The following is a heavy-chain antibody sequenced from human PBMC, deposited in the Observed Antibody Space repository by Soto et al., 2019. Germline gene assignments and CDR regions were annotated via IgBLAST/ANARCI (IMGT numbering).Heavy chain of an antibody. D-gene: IGHD5-18*01. CDR3: ERAGYSYGFGYYYDY. Sequence: SETLSLTCTVSGGSISRYYWSWIRQPPGKGLEWIGYIYYDGTTNYSPSLKSRVTISVDTSNNQFSLRLSSVTAADTAVYYCERAGYSYGFGYYYDYWGQGTQVTVYS. CDR2: IYYDGTT. CDR1: GGSISRYY. V-gene: IGHV4-59*01. J-gene: IGHJ4*02.